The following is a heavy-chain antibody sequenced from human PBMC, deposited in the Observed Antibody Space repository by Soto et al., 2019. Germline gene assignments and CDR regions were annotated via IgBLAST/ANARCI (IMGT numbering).Heavy chain of an antibody. J-gene: IGHJ4*02. CDR3: ARARDGYNSDFDY. D-gene: IGHD5-12*01. V-gene: IGHV1-69*06. CDR2: IIPIFGTA. CDR1: GGTFSSYA. Sequence: ASVKVSCKASGGTFSSYAISWVRQAPGQGLEWMGGIIPIFGTANYAQKFQGRVTITADKSTSTAYMELSSLRSEDTAVYYCARARDGYNSDFDYWGQGTLVTVSS.